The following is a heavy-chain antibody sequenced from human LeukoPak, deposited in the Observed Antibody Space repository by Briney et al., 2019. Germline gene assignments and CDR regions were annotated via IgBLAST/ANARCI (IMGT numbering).Heavy chain of an antibody. Sequence: SETLSLTCAVYGGSFSGYYWSWIRQPPGKGLEWIGKINHSGSTNYNPSLKSRVTISVDTSKNQFSLKLSSVTAADTAVYYCARRHDILTGYYKGGRLFDYWGQGTLVTVSS. D-gene: IGHD3-9*01. V-gene: IGHV4-34*01. CDR3: ARRHDILTGYYKGGRLFDY. CDR1: GGSFSGYY. J-gene: IGHJ4*02. CDR2: INHSGST.